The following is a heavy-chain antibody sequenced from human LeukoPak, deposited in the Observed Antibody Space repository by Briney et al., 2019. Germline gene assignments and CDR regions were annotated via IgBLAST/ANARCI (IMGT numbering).Heavy chain of an antibody. Sequence: PGGSLRLSCAASGFTFSSYSMNWVRQAPGKGLEWVSSIRSSSSYIYYADSVKGRFTISRDNAKNSLYLQMNSLRAEDTAVYYCARVSYDILTGYSYIDYWGQGTLVTVSS. CDR2: IRSSSSYI. D-gene: IGHD3-9*01. CDR3: ARVSYDILTGYSYIDY. CDR1: GFTFSSYS. V-gene: IGHV3-21*01. J-gene: IGHJ4*02.